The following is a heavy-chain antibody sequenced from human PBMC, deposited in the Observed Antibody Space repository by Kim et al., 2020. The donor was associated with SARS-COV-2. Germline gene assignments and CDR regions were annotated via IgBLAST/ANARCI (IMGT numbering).Heavy chain of an antibody. CDR3: AARRRGGPPYYYYYGMDV. CDR2: IVVGSGNT. D-gene: IGHD3-16*01. CDR1: GFTFTSSA. V-gene: IGHV1-58*01. Sequence: SVKVSCKASGFTFTSSAVQWVRQARGQRLEWIGWIVVGSGNTNYAQKFQERVTITRDMSTSTAYMELSSLRSEDTAVYYCAARRRGGPPYYYYYGMDVWGQGTTVTVSS. J-gene: IGHJ6*02.